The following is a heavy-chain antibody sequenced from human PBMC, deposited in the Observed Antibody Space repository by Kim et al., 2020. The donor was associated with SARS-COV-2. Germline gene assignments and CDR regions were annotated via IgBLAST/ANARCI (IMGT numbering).Heavy chain of an antibody. D-gene: IGHD4-4*01. CDR2: T. Sequence: TYYADPVRGRFTISRDNDKNSLYLQMNSLRAEDTAVYYCARGPNYSPFDYWGQGTLVTVSS. V-gene: IGHV3-48*03. J-gene: IGHJ4*02. CDR3: ARGPNYSPFDY.